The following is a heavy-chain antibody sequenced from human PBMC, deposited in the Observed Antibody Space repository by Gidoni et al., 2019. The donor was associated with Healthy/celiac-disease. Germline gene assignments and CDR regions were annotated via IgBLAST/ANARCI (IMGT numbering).Heavy chain of an antibody. CDR3: ARALAYCGGDCYSYYYYGMDV. CDR1: GFTFSSYD. V-gene: IGHV3-13*05. Sequence: EVQLVESGGGLVQPGGSLRLSCAASGFTFSSYDSPWVRQATGKGLEWVSAIGTAGDPYYPGSVKGRFTISRENAKNSLYLQMNSLRAGDTAVYYCARALAYCGGDCYSYYYYGMDVWGQGTTVTVSS. CDR2: IGTAGDP. D-gene: IGHD2-21*02. J-gene: IGHJ6*02.